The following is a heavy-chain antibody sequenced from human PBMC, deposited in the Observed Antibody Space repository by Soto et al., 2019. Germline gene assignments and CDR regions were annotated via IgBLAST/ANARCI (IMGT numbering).Heavy chain of an antibody. J-gene: IGHJ4*02. Sequence: QVQLVQSGAEVKKPGSSVKVSCKASGGTFSSYAISRVRQAPGQGLEWMGGIIPIFGTANYAQKFQGRVTITADKSTSTAYMELSSLRSEDTAVYYCARDPAYCGGDCPSGAYWGQGTLVTVSS. CDR3: ARDPAYCGGDCPSGAY. CDR1: GGTFSSYA. CDR2: IIPIFGTA. D-gene: IGHD2-21*02. V-gene: IGHV1-69*06.